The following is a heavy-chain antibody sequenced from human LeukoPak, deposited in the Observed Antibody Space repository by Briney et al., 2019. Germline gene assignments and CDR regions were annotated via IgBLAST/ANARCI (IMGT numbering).Heavy chain of an antibody. CDR2: IYYSGST. D-gene: IGHD6-13*01. CDR3: AREGYLPYYFDY. Sequence: SQTLSLTCTVSGGSISSGGYYWSWIRQHPGKGLEWIGYIYYSGSTYYNPSLKSRVTISVDTSKNQFSLKLSSVTAADTAVYYCAREGYLPYYFDYWGQGTLVTVSS. CDR1: GGSISSGGYY. J-gene: IGHJ4*02. V-gene: IGHV4-31*03.